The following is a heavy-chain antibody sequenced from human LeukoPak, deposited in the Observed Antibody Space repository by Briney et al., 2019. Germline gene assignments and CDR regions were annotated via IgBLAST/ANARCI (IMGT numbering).Heavy chain of an antibody. J-gene: IGHJ6*03. V-gene: IGHV3-30-3*01. Sequence: PGRSLRLSCAASGFTFSSYAMHWVRQAPGKGLEWVAVISYDGSNKYYADSVKGRFTISRDNSKNTLCLQMNSLRAEDTAVYYCARDITYDFYYMDVWGKGTTVTVSS. CDR3: ARDITYDFYYMDV. CDR2: ISYDGSNK. D-gene: IGHD3-3*01. CDR1: GFTFSSYA.